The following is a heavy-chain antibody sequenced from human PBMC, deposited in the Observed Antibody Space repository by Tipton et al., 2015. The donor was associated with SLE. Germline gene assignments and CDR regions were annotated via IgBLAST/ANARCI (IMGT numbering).Heavy chain of an antibody. CDR2: INHSGST. Sequence: TLSLTCAVYGGSFSGYYWSWTRQPPGKGLEWIGEINHSGSTNYNPSLKSRVTISVDTSKNQFSLKLSSVTAADTAVYYCARGSSLAAFDIWGQGTMVTVSS. V-gene: IGHV4-34*01. CDR3: ARGSSLAAFDI. CDR1: GGSFSGYY. J-gene: IGHJ3*02.